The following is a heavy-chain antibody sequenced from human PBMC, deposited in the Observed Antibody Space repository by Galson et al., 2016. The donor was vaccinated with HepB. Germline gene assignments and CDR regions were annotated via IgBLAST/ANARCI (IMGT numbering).Heavy chain of an antibody. D-gene: IGHD2-2*01. Sequence: SVKVSCKASGYTFTTYGISWVRQAPGQGLEWMGWISAYNGNTNYAQKLQGRVTMTTDTSTSTAYMELRSLRSDDTAVYYCARDPRKIRYQLLGIYYDYYAMYVWGQGTTVTVSS. J-gene: IGHJ6*02. CDR2: ISAYNGNT. V-gene: IGHV1-18*01. CDR1: GYTFTTYG. CDR3: ARDPRKIRYQLLGIYYDYYAMYV.